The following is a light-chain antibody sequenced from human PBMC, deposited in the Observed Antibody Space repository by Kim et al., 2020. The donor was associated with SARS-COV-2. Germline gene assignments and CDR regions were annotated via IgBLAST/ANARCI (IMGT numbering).Light chain of an antibody. V-gene: IGKV1-16*01. CDR2: SAS. J-gene: IGKJ2*01. CDR1: QAINNF. Sequence: SACVGDSVTLTCRASQAINNFLAWFQQKPGKAPKALIYSASTLHSGVPSRCSGSGSGTHFTLTISSLQPDDFATYYCQHYITYPPAFGQGTKLEI. CDR3: QHYITYPPA.